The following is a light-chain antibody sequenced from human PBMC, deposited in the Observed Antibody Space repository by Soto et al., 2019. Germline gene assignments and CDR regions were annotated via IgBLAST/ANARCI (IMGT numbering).Light chain of an antibody. V-gene: IGKV1-5*01. J-gene: IGKJ1*01. CDR2: DAS. CDR3: QQYQSSWT. Sequence: DIQMTQSPSTLSASVGDRVISTCRASQSISSWLAWYQQKPGKAPNLLIYDASSLESGVPSRFSGSGSGTEFTLTISSLQPDDFATYYCQQYQSSWTFGQGTKVDIK. CDR1: QSISSW.